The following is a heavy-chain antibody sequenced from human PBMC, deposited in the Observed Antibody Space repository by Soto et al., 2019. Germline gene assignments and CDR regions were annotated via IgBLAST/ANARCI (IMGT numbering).Heavy chain of an antibody. CDR2: IFSSGST. D-gene: IGHD5-12*01. Sequence: SDTLSLTCTVSGGSINTFYWSWVRQPAGKGLEWIGRIFSSGSTSFNPSLESRVAMSVDTSKNHFSLNLSSVTAADMAVYYCAREGSYSAYNFAHGIQLWSFDFWGQGALVTVSS. CDR1: GGSINTFY. J-gene: IGHJ4*02. CDR3: AREGSYSAYNFAHGIQLWSFDF. V-gene: IGHV4-4*07.